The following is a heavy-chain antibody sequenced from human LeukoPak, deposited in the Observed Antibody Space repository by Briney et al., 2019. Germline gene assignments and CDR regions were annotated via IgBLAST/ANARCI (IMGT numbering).Heavy chain of an antibody. CDR1: GFTFSNYW. CDR2: MKQDGSEK. J-gene: IGHJ4*02. D-gene: IGHD3-10*01. CDR3: ARDLRGGFDY. V-gene: IGHV3-7*01. Sequence: PGGSLRPSCAASGFTFSNYWMSWVRQAPGKGLEWVASMKQDGSEKHYVDSVKGRFTISRDNAKNSVYLQMNSLRAEDTAVYYCARDLRGGFDYWGQGTLVTVSS.